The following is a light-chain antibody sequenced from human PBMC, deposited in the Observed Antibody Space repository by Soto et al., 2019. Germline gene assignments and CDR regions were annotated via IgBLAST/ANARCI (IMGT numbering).Light chain of an antibody. Sequence: DIQLTQSPSFLSASVGDRVTITCRASQGISSYLTWYQQKPGKAPKRLIYAASTLQSGVPSRFSGSGSGTEFSLTISSLQPEEVATYYCQQVKSHPITFGKGTRLEIK. CDR3: QQVKSHPIT. CDR1: QGISSY. J-gene: IGKJ5*01. V-gene: IGKV1-9*01. CDR2: AAS.